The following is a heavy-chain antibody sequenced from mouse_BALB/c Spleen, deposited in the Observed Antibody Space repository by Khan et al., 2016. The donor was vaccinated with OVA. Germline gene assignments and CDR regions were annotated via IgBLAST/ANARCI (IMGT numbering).Heavy chain of an antibody. CDR3: ARLKDI. J-gene: IGHJ2*01. V-gene: IGHV2-9*02. D-gene: IGHD1-3*01. Sequence: QVHVKQSGPGLVAPSQSQSITCTVSGFSLTSYGVHWVRQPPGKGLEWLGVIWAGGSTNYNSALMSRLSISKDNSNSQVFLKMNSLQTDDRAMYYGARLKDIWGQGTTLTVSS. CDR2: IWAGGST. CDR1: GFSLTSYG.